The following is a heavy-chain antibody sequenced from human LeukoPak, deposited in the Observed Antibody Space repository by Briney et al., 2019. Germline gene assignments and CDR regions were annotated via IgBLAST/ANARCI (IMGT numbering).Heavy chain of an antibody. CDR1: GYTFTDYY. D-gene: IGHD3-22*01. V-gene: IGHV1-2*07. J-gene: IGHJ4*02. CDR3: ARVRFDYDSRGYFDH. CDR2: INQKSGGS. Sequence: GAAVRVSCKTSGYTFTDYYIHWIQLAPGQGLEWMAWINQKSGGSERGRKFQGRVTVSRDTSINTAYMDLSRLSSDDTAIYYCARVRFDYDSRGYFDHWGQGTLVTV.